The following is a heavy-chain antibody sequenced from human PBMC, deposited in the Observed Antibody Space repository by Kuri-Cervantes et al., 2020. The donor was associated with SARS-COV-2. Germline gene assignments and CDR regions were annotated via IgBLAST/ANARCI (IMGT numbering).Heavy chain of an antibody. Sequence: SETLSLTCTVSGGSISSSSYYWGWIRQPPGKGLEWIGSIYYSGSTYYNPSLKSRVTISVDTSKNQYSLKLSSVNAADTAVYYCARHPPRDLMPWVDWGQGTLVTVSS. CDR3: ARHPPRDLMPWVD. J-gene: IGHJ4*02. CDR1: GGSISSSSYY. V-gene: IGHV4-39*01. CDR2: IYYSGST. D-gene: IGHD2-2*01.